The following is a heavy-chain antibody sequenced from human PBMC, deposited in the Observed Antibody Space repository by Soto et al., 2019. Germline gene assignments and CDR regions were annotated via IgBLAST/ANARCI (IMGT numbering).Heavy chain of an antibody. CDR2: LSGSGTST. D-gene: IGHD6-19*01. J-gene: IGHJ4*02. Sequence: GGSLRLSCEAPGFSFVNYAMNWVRQAPGKGLEWVSGLSGSGTSTYYADSVKGRFTISRDNSRDTLFLQMNSLTADDTAVYYCAKATTNGGWFNPFDSWGQGALVTVSS. CDR3: AKATTNGGWFNPFDS. CDR1: GFSFVNYA. V-gene: IGHV3-23*01.